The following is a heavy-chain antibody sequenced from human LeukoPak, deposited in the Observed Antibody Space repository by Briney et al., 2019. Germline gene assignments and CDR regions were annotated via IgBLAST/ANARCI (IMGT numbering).Heavy chain of an antibody. J-gene: IGHJ6*03. CDR3: ARARFTIFGVVIQYYYYYMDV. V-gene: IGHV4-34*01. CDR1: GGSFSGYY. Sequence: SETLSLTCAVYGGSFSGYYWSWIRQPPGKGREGIGEINHSGRTNYNPSLKSRVTISVDTSKNQFSLKLSSVTAAGTAVYYCARARFTIFGVVIQYYYYYMDVWGKGTTVTVSS. D-gene: IGHD3-3*01. CDR2: INHSGRT.